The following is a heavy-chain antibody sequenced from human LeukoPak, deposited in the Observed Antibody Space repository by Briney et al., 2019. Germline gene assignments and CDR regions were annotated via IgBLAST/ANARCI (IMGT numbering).Heavy chain of an antibody. Sequence: GASVKVSCKASGFTFTNYDINWVRQTTGQGLEWMGWMNPNSGNTGYAQKFQGRVTITRTTSMSTAYMELNSLRSEDTAVYYCARGHWSGYSYNWFDPWGQGTLVTVSS. CDR2: MNPNSGNT. V-gene: IGHV1-8*01. D-gene: IGHD3-3*01. CDR1: GFTFTNYD. CDR3: ARGHWSGYSYNWFDP. J-gene: IGHJ5*02.